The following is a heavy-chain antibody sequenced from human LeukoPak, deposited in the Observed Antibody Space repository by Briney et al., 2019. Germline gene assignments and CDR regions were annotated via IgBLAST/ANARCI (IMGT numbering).Heavy chain of an antibody. J-gene: IGHJ4*02. CDR2: IYYSGST. Sequence: PSETLSLTCTVSGGSISSGDYYWSWIRQPPGKGLERIGYIYYSGSTYYNPSLKSRVTISVDTSKNQFSLKLSSVTAADTAVYYCARAWELHPRFDYWGQGTLVTVSS. D-gene: IGHD1-26*01. CDR3: ARAWELHPRFDY. CDR1: GGSISSGDYY. V-gene: IGHV4-30-4*08.